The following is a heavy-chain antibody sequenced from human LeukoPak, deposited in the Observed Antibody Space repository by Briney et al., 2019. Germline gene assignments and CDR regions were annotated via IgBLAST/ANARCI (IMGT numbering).Heavy chain of an antibody. CDR1: GYTFTSYY. D-gene: IGHD2-15*01. J-gene: IGHJ4*02. Sequence: GASVKVSCKASGYTFTSYYMHWVRQAPGQGLEWMGWINPNSGGTNYAQKFQGRVTMTRDTSISTAYMELSRLRSDDTAVYYCARGFGYCSGGSCYDYWGQGTLVTVSS. CDR3: ARGFGYCSGGSCYDY. V-gene: IGHV1-2*02. CDR2: INPNSGGT.